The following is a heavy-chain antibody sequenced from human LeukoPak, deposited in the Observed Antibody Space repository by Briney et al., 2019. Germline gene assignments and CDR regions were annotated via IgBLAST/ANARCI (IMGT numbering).Heavy chain of an antibody. D-gene: IGHD3-22*01. Sequence: GGSLRLSCAASGFTFSTFGMHWVRQAPGNGLEWVAFIRYDGSNQYYEDSVKGRFTISRDNSKNKLYLEMSRLRPDDSALYFCVKDDFYDATEAWGRGTLVTVSS. CDR3: VKDDFYDATEA. CDR1: GFTFSTFG. CDR2: IRYDGSNQ. J-gene: IGHJ5*02. V-gene: IGHV3-30*02.